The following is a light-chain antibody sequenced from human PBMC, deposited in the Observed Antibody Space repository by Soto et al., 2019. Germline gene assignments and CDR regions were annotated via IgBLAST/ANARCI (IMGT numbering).Light chain of an antibody. Sequence: DIQMTQSPSSVSASVGDRVTITCRARQGISTWLAWYQQKPGKAPKLLISTASSLQGGVPSRFSGSGSGTDFTLTISSLQPDDFATYYCQQTNSVSLTFGGGTRVEIK. J-gene: IGKJ4*01. CDR3: QQTNSVSLT. V-gene: IGKV1D-12*01. CDR2: TAS. CDR1: QGISTW.